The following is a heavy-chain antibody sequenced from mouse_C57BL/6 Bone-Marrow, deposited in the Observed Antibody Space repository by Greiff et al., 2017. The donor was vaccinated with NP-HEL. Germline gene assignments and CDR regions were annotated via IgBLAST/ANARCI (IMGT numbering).Heavy chain of an antibody. D-gene: IGHD2-2*01. J-gene: IGHJ3*01. V-gene: IGHV2-6*01. CDR3: ASLWFGAY. CDR2: IWGVGGA. CDR1: GSSLTSYG. Sequence: QVHVKQSGPGLVAPSQSLSITCTVSGSSLTSYGVDWVRQSPGHGLEWLGVIWGVGGANYNSALKSRLSISKDNCKSQVFLKMNSLQTDDTAMYYCASLWFGAYWGQGTLVTVSA.